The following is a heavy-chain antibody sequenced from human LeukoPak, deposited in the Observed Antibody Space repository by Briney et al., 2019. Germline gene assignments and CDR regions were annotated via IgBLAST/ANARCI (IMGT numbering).Heavy chain of an antibody. CDR1: GFTFSSYW. Sequence: GGSLRLSCAASGFTFSSYWMHWVRQAPGKGLVWVSRVNFDGSSTKYADSVKGRFTISRDNAKNTLYLQTNSLRAEDTAVCYCARAGPPHSYFDYWGQGTLVTVSS. V-gene: IGHV3-74*03. CDR3: ARAGPPHSYFDY. CDR2: VNFDGSST. J-gene: IGHJ4*02.